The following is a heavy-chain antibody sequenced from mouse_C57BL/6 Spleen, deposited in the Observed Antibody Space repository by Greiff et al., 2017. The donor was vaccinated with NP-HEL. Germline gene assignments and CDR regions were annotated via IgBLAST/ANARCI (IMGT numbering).Heavy chain of an antibody. D-gene: IGHD2-1*01. CDR2: IDPEDGET. CDR1: GFNINDYY. CDR3: ALIYYGNYAYFDY. J-gene: IGHJ2*01. Sequence: VQLQQSGAELVKPGASVKLSCTASGFNINDYYMHWVKQRPEQGLEWIGRIDPEDGETKYAPKFQGKATITADTSSNTAYLQLSSLTSEDTAVYYCALIYYGNYAYFDYWGQGTTLTVSS. V-gene: IGHV14-2*01.